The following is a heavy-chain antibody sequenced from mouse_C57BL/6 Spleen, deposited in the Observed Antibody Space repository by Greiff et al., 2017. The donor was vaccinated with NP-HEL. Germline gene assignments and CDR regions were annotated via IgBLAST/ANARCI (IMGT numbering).Heavy chain of an antibody. CDR3: ARSDYGSSNWYFDV. CDR1: GYTFTSYG. V-gene: IGHV1-81*01. CDR2: IYPRSGNT. D-gene: IGHD1-1*01. J-gene: IGHJ1*03. Sequence: VQLQQSGAELARPGASVKLSCKASGYTFTSYGISWVKQRTGPGLEWIGEIYPRSGNTYYNEKFKGKATLTADKSSSTAYMELRSLTSEDSAVYFCARSDYGSSNWYFDVWGTGTTVTVSS.